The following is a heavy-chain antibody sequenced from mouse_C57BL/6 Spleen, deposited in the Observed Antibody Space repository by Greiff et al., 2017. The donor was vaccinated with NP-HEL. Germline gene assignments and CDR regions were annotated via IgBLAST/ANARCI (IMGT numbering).Heavy chain of an antibody. CDR3: ARDDGYPGDFDV. D-gene: IGHD2-3*01. J-gene: IGHJ1*03. CDR1: GYTFTSYW. V-gene: IGHV1-55*01. Sequence: VQLQQPGAELVKPGASVKMSCKASGYTFTSYWITWVKQRPGQGLEWIGDIYPGSGSTNYNEKFKSKATLTVDTSSSTAYMQLSSLTSEDSAVYYCARDDGYPGDFDVWGTGTTVTVSS. CDR2: IYPGSGST.